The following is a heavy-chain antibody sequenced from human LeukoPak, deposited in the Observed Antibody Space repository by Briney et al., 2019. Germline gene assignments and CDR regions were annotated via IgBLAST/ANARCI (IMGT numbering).Heavy chain of an antibody. CDR3: ASSGYSSGCAGY. Sequence: ASVKVSCKASGYTFTSYYMYWVRQAPGQGLEWMGIINPSGGSTSYPQKFQGRVTMTRDTSTSTVYMELSRLRSEDTAVHYCASSGYSSGCAGYWGQGTLVTVSS. V-gene: IGHV1-46*01. J-gene: IGHJ4*02. CDR1: GYTFTSYY. D-gene: IGHD6-19*01. CDR2: INPSGGST.